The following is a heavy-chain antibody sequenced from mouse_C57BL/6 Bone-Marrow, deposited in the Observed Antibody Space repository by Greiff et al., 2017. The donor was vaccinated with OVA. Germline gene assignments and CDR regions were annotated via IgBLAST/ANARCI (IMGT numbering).Heavy chain of an antibody. J-gene: IGHJ2*01. V-gene: IGHV14-4*01. CDR2: IDPENGDT. CDR1: GFNIKDDY. CDR3: TTYRY. Sequence: EVHLVESGAELVRPGASVKLSCTASGFNIKDDYMHWVKERPEQGREWIGWIDPENGDTEYASKFQGKATITADTSSKTVYLHLSSLTSEDTAVYYCTTYRYWGQGTTLTVSS.